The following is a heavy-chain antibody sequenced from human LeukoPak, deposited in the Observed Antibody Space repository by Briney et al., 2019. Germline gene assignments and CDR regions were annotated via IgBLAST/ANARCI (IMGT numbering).Heavy chain of an antibody. J-gene: IGHJ5*02. CDR1: GYTFTSYG. V-gene: IGHV1-18*01. D-gene: IGHD3-16*01. CDR3: ARSSGFGGLSNWFDP. CDR2: ISAYNGNT. Sequence: ASLKVSCKASGYTFTSYGISWVRQARGQGLEWMGRISAYNGNTNYAQKLQGRVTMTTDTSTSTAYMELRSLRSDDTAVYYCARSSGFGGLSNWFDPWGQGTLVTVSS.